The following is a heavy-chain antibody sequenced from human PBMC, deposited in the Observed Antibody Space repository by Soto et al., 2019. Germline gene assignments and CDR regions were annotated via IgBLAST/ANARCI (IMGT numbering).Heavy chain of an antibody. J-gene: IGHJ4*02. V-gene: IGHV2-5*02. CDR3: AHRRASGSVSYRAY. D-gene: IGHD3-10*01. Sequence: QITLKESGLTLVKPTQTLTLTCTFSGFSLRTIGVGVGWIRQPPGKALEWLALIYWDDDKRYSPSLKSRLTITTDHAKLPVVHTMTKIEPVDIATNCCAHRRASGSVSYRAYWGQGRMVTVSS. CDR1: GFSLRTIGVG. CDR2: IYWDDDK.